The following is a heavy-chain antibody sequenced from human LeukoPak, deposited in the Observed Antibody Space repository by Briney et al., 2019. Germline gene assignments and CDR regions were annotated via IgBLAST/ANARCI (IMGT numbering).Heavy chain of an antibody. V-gene: IGHV3-23*01. D-gene: IGHD5-12*01. CDR1: GSTFSSYA. CDR2: VTSSGSNT. Sequence: GGSLRLSCAASGSTFSSYAMSWVRQAPGKGLEWVSAVTSSGSNTYYADSVKGRFTISRDNSKNTLYLQMNSLRVEDTAVYYCAKSRVGYDYWGQGILVTVSS. CDR3: AKSRVGYDY. J-gene: IGHJ4*02.